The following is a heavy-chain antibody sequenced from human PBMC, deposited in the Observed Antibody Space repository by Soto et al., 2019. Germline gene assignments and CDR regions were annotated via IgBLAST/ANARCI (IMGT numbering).Heavy chain of an antibody. CDR3: VLATRCWGFTPSYMDV. J-gene: IGHJ6*03. CDR1: GGSISSSSYY. Sequence: SETLSLTCTVSGGSISSSSYYWGWIRQPPGKGLEWIGSIYYSGSTYYNPSLKSRVTISVDTSKNQFSLKLSSVTAADTAVYYCVLATRCWGFTPSYMDVWGKGTTVTVSS. D-gene: IGHD2-2*01. V-gene: IGHV4-39*01. CDR2: IYYSGST.